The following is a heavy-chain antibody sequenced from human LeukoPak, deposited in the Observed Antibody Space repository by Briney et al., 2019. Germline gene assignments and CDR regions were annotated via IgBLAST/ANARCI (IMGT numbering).Heavy chain of an antibody. J-gene: IGHJ4*02. V-gene: IGHV3-7*01. CDR3: ARDVDSGIYPYYFDY. D-gene: IGHD1-26*01. CDR1: GFTFSSYW. CDR2: IKQDGSEK. Sequence: GGSRRLSCAASGFTFSSYWMSWVRQAPGKGREWVANIKQDGSEKYYVDSVKGRFTISRDNAKNSLYLQMSSLRAEDTAVYYCARDVDSGIYPYYFDYWGQGTLVTVSS.